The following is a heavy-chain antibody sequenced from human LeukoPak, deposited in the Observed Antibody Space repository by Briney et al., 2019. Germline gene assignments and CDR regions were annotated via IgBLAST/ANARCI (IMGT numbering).Heavy chain of an antibody. D-gene: IGHD6-13*01. CDR3: ADSSSWYFPYY. V-gene: IGHV3-23*01. J-gene: IGHJ4*02. CDR2: ISGCGGST. CDR1: GFTFSSYA. Sequence: AGGSLRLSCAASGFTFSSYAMSWVRQAPGKGLEWVSAISGCGGSTYYADSVKGRFTISRDNSKNTLYLQMNSLRAEDTAVYYCADSSSWYFPYYWGQGTLVTVSS.